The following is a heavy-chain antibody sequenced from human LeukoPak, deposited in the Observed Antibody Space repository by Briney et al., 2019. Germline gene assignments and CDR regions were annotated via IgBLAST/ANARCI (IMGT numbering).Heavy chain of an antibody. V-gene: IGHV1-2*06. Sequence: ASVKVSCKASGYTFTGYYMHWVRQAPGHELEWMGRINPNSGGTNYAQKFQGRVTMTRDTSISTAYMELSRLRSDDTAVYYCARGYVYGDFHFDYWGQGTLVTVSS. CDR3: ARGYVYGDFHFDY. J-gene: IGHJ4*02. CDR1: GYTFTGYY. CDR2: INPNSGGT. D-gene: IGHD4-17*01.